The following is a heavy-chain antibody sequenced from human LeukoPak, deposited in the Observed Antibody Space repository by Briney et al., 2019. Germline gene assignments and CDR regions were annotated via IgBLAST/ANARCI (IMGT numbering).Heavy chain of an antibody. CDR2: ISPNNGNT. CDR3: ARGLPIVSRSWYPFDP. Sequence: ASVTVSFTASGYIFFNYGISWVRQAPGQGLEWMGWISPNNGNTDFAQNFQDRVTMTTDTSPSTVYMELRSLRSDDTAVYYCARGLPIVSRSWYPFDPWGQGTLVTVSS. V-gene: IGHV1-18*01. D-gene: IGHD6-13*01. CDR1: GYIFFNYG. J-gene: IGHJ5*02.